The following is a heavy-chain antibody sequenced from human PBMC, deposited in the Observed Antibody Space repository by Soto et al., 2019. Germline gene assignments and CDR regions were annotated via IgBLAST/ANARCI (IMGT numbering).Heavy chain of an antibody. Sequence: EVQLVESGGGLVQPGGSLRLSCEASGFTFSSRWMTWVRQGPGKGLEWVANIKQDENGKDYVDSVKGRFTISRDNAKNSPFLPMNRLRAEGTAVYYCATHDGPAAAGLVLDFWGQGTLVTVSS. V-gene: IGHV3-7*02. CDR3: ATHDGPAAAGLVLDF. CDR2: IKQDENGK. D-gene: IGHD6-13*01. CDR1: GFTFSSRW. J-gene: IGHJ4*02.